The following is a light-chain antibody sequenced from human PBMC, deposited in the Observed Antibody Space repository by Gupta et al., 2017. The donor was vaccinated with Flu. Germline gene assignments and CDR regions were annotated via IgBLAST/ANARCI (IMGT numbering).Light chain of an antibody. J-gene: IGKJ4*02. CDR1: QYIRHY. Sequence: DIQMTQSPSSLSASVGDRITITCRASQYIRHYLNWYQQKPGKAPKVLIYAASTLEPGAPTRFSGSGSGTEFRFTIDSLQPEDFATYYCQQYSDLPVTFGGGTRVETK. V-gene: IGKV1-33*01. CDR2: AAS. CDR3: QQYSDLPVT.